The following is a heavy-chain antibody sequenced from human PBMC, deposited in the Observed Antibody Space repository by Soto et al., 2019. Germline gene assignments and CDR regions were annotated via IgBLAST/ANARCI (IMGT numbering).Heavy chain of an antibody. J-gene: IGHJ3*02. D-gene: IGHD3-22*01. CDR3: ARPSNTYYYDSSGYYPDAFDI. V-gene: IGHV1-69*13. CDR1: GGTFSSYA. Sequence: GASVKVSCEASGGTFSSYAISWVRQAPGQGLEWMGGIIPIFGTANYAQKFQGRVTITADESTSTAYMELSSLRSEDTAVYYCARPSNTYYYDSSGYYPDAFDIWGQGTMVTVSS. CDR2: IIPIFGTA.